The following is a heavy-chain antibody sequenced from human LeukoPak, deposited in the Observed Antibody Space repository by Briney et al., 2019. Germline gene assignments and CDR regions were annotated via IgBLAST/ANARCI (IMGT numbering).Heavy chain of an antibody. D-gene: IGHD5-18*01. Sequence: GGSLRLSCAASGFTFSSYSMNWVRQAPGKGMEWVSYISSSSSTIYYADSVKGRFTISRDNAKNSLYLQLNSLRAEDTAVYYCARDLENTAMAYGGYYFDYWGQGTLVTVSS. CDR1: GFTFSSYS. CDR2: ISSSSSTI. J-gene: IGHJ4*02. V-gene: IGHV3-48*01. CDR3: ARDLENTAMAYGGYYFDY.